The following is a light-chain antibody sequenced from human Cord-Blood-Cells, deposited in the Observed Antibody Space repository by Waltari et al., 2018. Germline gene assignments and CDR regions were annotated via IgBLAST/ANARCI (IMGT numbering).Light chain of an antibody. CDR1: QSISSY. V-gene: IGKV1-39*01. CDR3: QQSYSTSIT. J-gene: IGKJ5*01. Sequence: DIQMTHSPSSLSASVGDRVTITCRASQSISSYLNLYQQKPGKAPKLLIYAASSLQSGVPSRFSGSGSGTDFTLTISSLQPEDFATYYCQQSYSTSITFGQGTRLEIK. CDR2: AAS.